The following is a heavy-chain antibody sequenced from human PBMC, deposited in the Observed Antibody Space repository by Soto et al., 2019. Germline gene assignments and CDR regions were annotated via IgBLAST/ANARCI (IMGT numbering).Heavy chain of an antibody. Sequence: SVKVSCKASGGTFSSYAISWVRQAPGQGLEWMGGIIPIFGTANYAQKFQGRVTITADESTSTAYMELSSLRSEDTAMYYCARTASDSSGYSYWGQGTLVTVSS. J-gene: IGHJ4*02. D-gene: IGHD3-22*01. CDR1: GGTFSSYA. CDR2: IIPIFGTA. CDR3: ARTASDSSGYSY. V-gene: IGHV1-69*13.